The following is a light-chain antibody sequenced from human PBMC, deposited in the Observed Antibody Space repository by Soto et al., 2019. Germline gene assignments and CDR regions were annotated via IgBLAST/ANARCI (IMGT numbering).Light chain of an antibody. CDR3: SAYVGNNNLV. CDR2: EVN. Sequence: QSVLTQPPSASGSPGQSATISCPGTSGNVGAFNYVSWYQQLPGKAPKLMIYEVNKRPSGVPDRFSGSKSGNTASLTVSGLQAEDEADYFCSAYVGNNNLVFGGGTKLTVL. J-gene: IGLJ2*01. V-gene: IGLV2-8*01. CDR1: SGNVGAFNY.